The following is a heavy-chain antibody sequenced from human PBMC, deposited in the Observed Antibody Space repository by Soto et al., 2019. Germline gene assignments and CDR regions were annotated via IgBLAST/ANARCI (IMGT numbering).Heavy chain of an antibody. D-gene: IGHD6-6*01. CDR3: ARVPLPYSSSSNYMDV. J-gene: IGHJ6*03. CDR1: GGSISSGGYY. CDR2: IYYSGST. Sequence: SETLSLTCTVSGGSISSGGYYWSWIRQHPGKGLEWIGYIYYSGSTYYNPSLKSRVTISVDTSKNQFSLKLSSVTAADTAVYYCARVPLPYSSSSNYMDVWGKGTTVTVSS. V-gene: IGHV4-31*03.